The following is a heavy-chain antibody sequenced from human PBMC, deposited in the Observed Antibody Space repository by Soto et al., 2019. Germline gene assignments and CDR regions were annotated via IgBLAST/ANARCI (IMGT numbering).Heavy chain of an antibody. J-gene: IGHJ4*02. D-gene: IGHD1-26*01. V-gene: IGHV3-30*04. CDR1: GFTFSSYA. CDR2: ISYDGSNK. CDR3: ARDAPTRPYSGSYLFDY. Sequence: GGSLRLSCAASGFTFSSYAMHWVRQAPGKGLEWVAVISYDGSNKYYADSVKGRFTISRDNSKNTLYLQMNSLRAEDTAVYYCARDAPTRPYSGSYLFDYWGQGTLVTVSS.